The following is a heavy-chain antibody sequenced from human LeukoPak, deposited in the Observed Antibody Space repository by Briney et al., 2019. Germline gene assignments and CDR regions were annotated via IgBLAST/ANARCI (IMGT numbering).Heavy chain of an antibody. CDR3: ARDHCSGGSCYTTYYFDY. CDR1: GGTFSSYA. J-gene: IGHJ4*02. CDR2: IIPILGIA. Sequence: SVKVSCKASGGTFSSYAISWVRQAPGQGLEWMGRIIPILGIANYAQKFQGRVTITADKSTSTAYMELSSLRSEDTAVYYCARDHCSGGSCYTTYYFDYWGQGTLVIVST. V-gene: IGHV1-69*04. D-gene: IGHD2-15*01.